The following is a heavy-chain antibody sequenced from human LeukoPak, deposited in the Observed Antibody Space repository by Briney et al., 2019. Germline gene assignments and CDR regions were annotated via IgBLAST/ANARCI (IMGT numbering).Heavy chain of an antibody. V-gene: IGHV1-8*01. D-gene: IGHD2-15*01. Sequence: ASVKVSCKASGYTFTSYDINWVRQATGQGLEWMGWMNPNSGNTGYAQKFQGRVTMTRDMSTSTVYMELSSLRSEDTAVYYCARDHCSGGSCYWALDYWGQGTLVTVSS. CDR1: GYTFTSYD. CDR3: ARDHCSGGSCYWALDY. CDR2: MNPNSGNT. J-gene: IGHJ4*02.